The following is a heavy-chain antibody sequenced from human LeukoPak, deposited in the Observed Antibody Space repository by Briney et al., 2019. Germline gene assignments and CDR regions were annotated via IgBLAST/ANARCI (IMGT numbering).Heavy chain of an antibody. CDR1: AYTFTGYY. CDR2: IIPLFVST. Sequence: ASVKVSCKASAYTFTGYYMHWVRQAPGQGLEWMGGIIPLFVSTNYAQKFQGRLTITADKSTSTAYMELRNLRSEDTAVYYCARDDCSGGSCPTLDAFDVWGQGTMVTVSS. J-gene: IGHJ3*01. CDR3: ARDDCSGGSCPTLDAFDV. V-gene: IGHV1-69*06. D-gene: IGHD2-15*01.